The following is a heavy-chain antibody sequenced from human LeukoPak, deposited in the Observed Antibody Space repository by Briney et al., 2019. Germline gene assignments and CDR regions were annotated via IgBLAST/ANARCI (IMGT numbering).Heavy chain of an antibody. V-gene: IGHV4-59*08. J-gene: IGHJ4*02. CDR2: IYYSGST. CDR1: GGSISSYY. Sequence: PSETLSVTCTVSGGSISSYYWSWIRQPPGKGLEWIGYIYYSGSTNYNPSLKSRVTISVDTSKNQFSLKLSSVTAADTAVYYCARHSGSGSYIFDYWGQGTMVSVCS. D-gene: IGHD3-10*01. CDR3: ARHSGSGSYIFDY.